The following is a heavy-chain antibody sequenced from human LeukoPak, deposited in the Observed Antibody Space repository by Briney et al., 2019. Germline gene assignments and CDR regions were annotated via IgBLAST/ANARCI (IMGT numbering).Heavy chain of an antibody. CDR3: ARGGYNWNRIDF. D-gene: IGHD1-20*01. J-gene: IGHJ4*02. CDR1: GYTFTSYD. Sequence: ASVKVSCKASGYTFTSYDINWVRQATGQGLEWMGWMNPNSGNTGNAQKFEGRVTLTRHTSISTAYIELSSLRSGDTAVYYCARGGYNWNRIDFWGQGTLVTVSS. V-gene: IGHV1-8*01. CDR2: MNPNSGNT.